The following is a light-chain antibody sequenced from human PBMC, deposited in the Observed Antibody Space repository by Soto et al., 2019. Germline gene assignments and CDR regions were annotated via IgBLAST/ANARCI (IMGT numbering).Light chain of an antibody. CDR2: GAA. CDR1: QSVSSGY. V-gene: IGKV3-20*01. CDR3: QQDGSSPPKT. J-gene: IGKJ1*01. Sequence: EIVLTQSPGTLSLSPGERATLSCRASQSVSSGYLAWFQQKPGQPPRLLIYGAASRATGVPDRFSGSGSGTDFTLTISSLESEDFAVYYCQQDGSSPPKTFGHGTKVEIK.